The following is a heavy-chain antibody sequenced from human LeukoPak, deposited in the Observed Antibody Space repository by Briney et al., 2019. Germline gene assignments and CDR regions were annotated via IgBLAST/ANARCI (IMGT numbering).Heavy chain of an antibody. CDR3: TRSGRYFETQ. D-gene: IGHD3-9*01. J-gene: IGHJ4*02. CDR2: ISDSGST. Sequence: KTSETLSLTCAVYSGSLSGYYWSWIRQPQGKGLEWIGEISDSGSTKYNPSLKSRITISVDKSKNQFSLKLRSATAADTAVYYCTRSGRYFETQWGQGTLVTVSS. V-gene: IGHV4-34*01. CDR1: SGSLSGYY.